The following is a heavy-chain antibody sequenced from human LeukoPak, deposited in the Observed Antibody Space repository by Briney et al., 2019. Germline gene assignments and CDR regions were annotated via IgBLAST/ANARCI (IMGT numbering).Heavy chain of an antibody. V-gene: IGHV1-18*04. CDR2: ISAYNGNT. CDR1: GYTFTGYY. CDR3: ARDPGTQVVPAAKTCGMDV. D-gene: IGHD2-2*01. Sequence: ASVKVSCKASGYTFTGYYMHWVRQAPGQGLEWMGWISAYNGNTNYAQKLQGRVTMTTDTSTSTAYMELRSLRSDDTAVYYCARDPGTQVVPAAKTCGMDVWGQGTTVTVSS. J-gene: IGHJ6*02.